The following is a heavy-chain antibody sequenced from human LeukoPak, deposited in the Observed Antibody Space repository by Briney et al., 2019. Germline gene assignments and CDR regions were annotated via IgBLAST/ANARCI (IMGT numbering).Heavy chain of an antibody. CDR2: ISWNSGSI. D-gene: IGHD3-16*01. CDR3: AKERMITFGGVTYYYYGMDV. Sequence: GGSLRLSCAASGFTFDDYAMHWVRQAPGKGLEWVSGISWNSGSIGYADSVKGRFTISRDNAKNSLYLQMNSLRAEDTALYYCAKERMITFGGVTYYYYGMDVWGQGTTVTVSS. CDR1: GFTFDDYA. V-gene: IGHV3-9*01. J-gene: IGHJ6*02.